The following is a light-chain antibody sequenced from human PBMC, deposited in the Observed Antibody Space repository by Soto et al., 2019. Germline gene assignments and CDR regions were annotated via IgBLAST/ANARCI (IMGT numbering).Light chain of an antibody. CDR3: CSYAGSYTYV. J-gene: IGLJ1*01. CDR2: DVN. V-gene: IGLV2-11*01. CDR1: SSDVGGYNY. Sequence: QSALTQPRSVSGSPGQTVTISCTGSSSDVGGYNYVSWYQQHPGKAPKIMIYDVNERPSGVPDRFSGSKSGNTASLTISGLQAEDEADYYCCSYAGSYTYVFGTGTKLTVL.